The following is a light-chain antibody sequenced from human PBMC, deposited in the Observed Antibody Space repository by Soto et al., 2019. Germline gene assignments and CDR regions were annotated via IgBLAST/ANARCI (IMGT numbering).Light chain of an antibody. CDR2: EVS. CDR1: SSDVGGYNY. CDR3: SSYAGSNNYV. V-gene: IGLV2-8*01. J-gene: IGLJ1*01. Sequence: QSVLTQPPSASGSPGQSVTISCTGTSSDVGGYNYVSWYQHHAGKAPKLIIYEVSKRPSDVPDRFSASKSGNTASLTVPGLQAEDEADYYCSSYAGSNNYVFGIGTKVTVL.